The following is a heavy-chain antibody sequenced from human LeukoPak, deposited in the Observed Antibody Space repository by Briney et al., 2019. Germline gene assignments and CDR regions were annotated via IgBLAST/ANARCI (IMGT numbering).Heavy chain of an antibody. CDR3: AGHHFGSGNYYKF. CDR1: GFSFSNYA. D-gene: IGHD3-10*01. J-gene: IGHJ4*02. CDR2: IDNSGGYT. V-gene: IGHV3-23*01. Sequence: GGSLRLSCAASGFSFSNYAMSWVRQAPGNGLEWISAIDNSGGYTDYLDSVKGRLTISRDNSRTTLYLQMSSLRAEDTAVYYCAGHHFGSGNYYKFWGQGTLVTVSS.